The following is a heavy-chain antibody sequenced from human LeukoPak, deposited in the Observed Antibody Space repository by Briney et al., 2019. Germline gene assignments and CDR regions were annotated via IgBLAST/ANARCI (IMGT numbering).Heavy chain of an antibody. D-gene: IGHD6-6*01. Sequence: ASVKVSCKTSGYTFTSYFMHWVRQAPGQGLEWMGWINPNSGGTNYAQKFQGRVTMTRDTSISTAYMELSRLRSDDTAVYYCARDLRHDAFDIWGQGTMVTVSS. CDR2: INPNSGGT. CDR3: ARDLRHDAFDI. J-gene: IGHJ3*02. V-gene: IGHV1-2*02. CDR1: GYTFTSYF.